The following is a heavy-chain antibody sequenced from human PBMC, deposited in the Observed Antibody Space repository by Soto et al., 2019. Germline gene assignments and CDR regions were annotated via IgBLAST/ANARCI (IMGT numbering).Heavy chain of an antibody. J-gene: IGHJ4*02. D-gene: IGHD5-18*01. V-gene: IGHV3-15*01. CDR2: IKSKTDGGTT. Sequence: SLRLSSAASGFTVNNALMSWVRKAQGKGLEWVGRIKSKTDGGTTDYAAPVKGRFTISRDDSKNTLYLQMNSLKTEDTAVYYCTTDPPPLLLRYSYGSGGDYWGQGTLVTVSS. CDR3: TTDPPPLLLRYSYGSGGDY. CDR1: GFTVNNAL.